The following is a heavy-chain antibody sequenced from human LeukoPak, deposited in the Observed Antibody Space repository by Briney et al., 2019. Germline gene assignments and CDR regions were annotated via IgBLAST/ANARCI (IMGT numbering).Heavy chain of an antibody. Sequence: GESLRISCQGSGYTFTDYWIAWVRQMPGKGLEWMGIIFPGDSDTRSSPSFQGQVTISADKSISTAYLQWSSLKASDTAMYYCARRHSSDWYFDYWGQGTLVTASS. J-gene: IGHJ4*02. CDR2: IFPGDSDT. V-gene: IGHV5-51*01. D-gene: IGHD6-19*01. CDR3: ARRHSSDWYFDY. CDR1: GYTFTDYW.